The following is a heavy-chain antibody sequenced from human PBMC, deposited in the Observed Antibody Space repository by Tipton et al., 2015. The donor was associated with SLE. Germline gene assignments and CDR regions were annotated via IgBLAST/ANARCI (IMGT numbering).Heavy chain of an antibody. D-gene: IGHD6-13*01. CDR1: GGSISSYY. CDR3: ARGSRAAAGSFYDY. CDR2: IYYSGST. Sequence: TLSLTCTVSGGSISSYYWSWIRQPPGKGLEWIGYIYYSGSTNYNPSLKSRVTISVDTSKNQFSLKLSSVTAADTAVYYCARGSRAAAGSFYDYWGQGTLVPVSS. J-gene: IGHJ4*02. V-gene: IGHV4-59*01.